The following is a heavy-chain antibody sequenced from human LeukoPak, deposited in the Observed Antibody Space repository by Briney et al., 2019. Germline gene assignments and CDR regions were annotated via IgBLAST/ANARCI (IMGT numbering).Heavy chain of an antibody. Sequence: GGSLRLSCAASGFTFSDYYMSWIRQAPGKGLEWVSYISSSGSTIYYADSVKGRFTISRDNAKNSLYLQMNSLRAEDTAVYYCARGTTVRDYYYYYMDVWGKGTTVTVSS. J-gene: IGHJ6*03. CDR2: ISSSGSTI. CDR3: ARGTTVRDYYYYYMDV. V-gene: IGHV3-11*04. D-gene: IGHD4-11*01. CDR1: GFTFSDYY.